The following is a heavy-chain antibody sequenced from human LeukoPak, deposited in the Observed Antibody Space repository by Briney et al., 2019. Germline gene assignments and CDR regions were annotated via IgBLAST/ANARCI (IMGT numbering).Heavy chain of an antibody. Sequence: PSETLSLTCTVSGVSMSSGSYFWGWIRQPPGKGLEWIGSMFYSGTTYYNPSLRSRVTISVDTSKNQFSLKVSSVTAADTAVYYCARHTTVAYSLRWDYWGQGTLVTVSS. CDR1: GVSMSSGSYF. V-gene: IGHV4-39*01. J-gene: IGHJ4*02. D-gene: IGHD5-18*01. CDR2: MFYSGTT. CDR3: ARHTTVAYSLRWDY.